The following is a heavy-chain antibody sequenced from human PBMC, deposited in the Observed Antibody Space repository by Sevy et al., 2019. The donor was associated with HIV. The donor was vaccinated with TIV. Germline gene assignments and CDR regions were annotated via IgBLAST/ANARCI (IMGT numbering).Heavy chain of an antibody. Sequence: GGSLRLSCAASGFTFSDYYMSWIRQAPGKGLEWVSYISSSGSTIYYADSVKGRFTISRDNAENSLYLQMNSLRAEDTAVYYCARSRRYYDSSGSDYWGQGTLVTVSS. V-gene: IGHV3-11*01. J-gene: IGHJ4*02. D-gene: IGHD3-22*01. CDR3: ARSRRYYDSSGSDY. CDR1: GFTFSDYY. CDR2: ISSSGSTI.